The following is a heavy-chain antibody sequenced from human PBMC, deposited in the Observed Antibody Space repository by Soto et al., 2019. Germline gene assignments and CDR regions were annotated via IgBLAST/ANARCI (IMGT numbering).Heavy chain of an antibody. CDR2: INPNSGGT. V-gene: IGHV1-2*04. J-gene: IGHJ6*02. CDR1: GYTFTGYY. Sequence: ASVKVSCKASGYTFTGYYMHWVRQAPGQGLEWMGWINPNSGGTNYAQKFQGWVTMTRDTSISTAYMELSRLRSDDTAVYYCARDLRRTPIGYYYYVMDGWGQGTTVTVSS. D-gene: IGHD2-15*01. CDR3: ARDLRRTPIGYYYYVMDG.